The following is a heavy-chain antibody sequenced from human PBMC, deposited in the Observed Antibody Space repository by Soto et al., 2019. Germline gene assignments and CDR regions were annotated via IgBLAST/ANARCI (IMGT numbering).Heavy chain of an antibody. CDR2: IVVATSDT. Sequence: GASVKVSCKTSGFTFTSSAVQWVRQARGQRLEWIGRIVVATSDTTYAQNFQERVTITRDKSTGTAYMELSSLRSEDTAVYYCAADVNTAMAFDYWGQATLVTVSS. J-gene: IGHJ4*02. D-gene: IGHD5-18*01. CDR3: AADVNTAMAFDY. CDR1: GFTFTSSA. V-gene: IGHV1-58*01.